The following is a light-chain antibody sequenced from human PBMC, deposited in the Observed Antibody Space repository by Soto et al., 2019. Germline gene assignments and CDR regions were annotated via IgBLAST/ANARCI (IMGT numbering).Light chain of an antibody. CDR2: EGT. CDR3: CSYAGSDTYV. Sequence: QFALTQPASVSESPGQSITISCTGTSSDVGNYNVVSWYQHHPGRAPKVLIYEGTKRPSGVSNRFSGSTSGNVASLTISGLQAEDEANYYCCSYAGSDTYVFGTGTKVTVL. J-gene: IGLJ1*01. CDR1: SSDVGNYNV. V-gene: IGLV2-23*01.